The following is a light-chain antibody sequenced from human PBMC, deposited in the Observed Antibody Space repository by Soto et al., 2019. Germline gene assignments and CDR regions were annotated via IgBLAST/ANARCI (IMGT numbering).Light chain of an antibody. J-gene: IGLJ1*01. Sequence: QSALTQPASVSGSPGQSITISCTGTSSDVGSYNLVSWYQQHPGKAPKLMIYEGSKRPSGVSNLFSGSKSGNTASLTISGLQAEDEAEYYCCSYAGSSTFVFGTGTKLTVL. CDR2: EGS. CDR1: SSDVGSYNL. V-gene: IGLV2-23*03. CDR3: CSYAGSSTFV.